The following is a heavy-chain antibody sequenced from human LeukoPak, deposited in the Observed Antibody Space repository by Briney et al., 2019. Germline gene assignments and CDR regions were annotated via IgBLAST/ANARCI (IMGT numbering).Heavy chain of an antibody. CDR2: INHSGST. Sequence: AETLSLTCAVYGGSFSGYYWSWIRQPPGKGLEWIGEINHSGSTNYNPSLKSRVTISVDTSKNQFSLNLSSVTAADTAVYYCARGFPGIAVAGTEYFDYWGQGTLVTVSS. CDR3: ARGFPGIAVAGTEYFDY. CDR1: GGSFSGYY. D-gene: IGHD6-19*01. V-gene: IGHV4-34*01. J-gene: IGHJ4*02.